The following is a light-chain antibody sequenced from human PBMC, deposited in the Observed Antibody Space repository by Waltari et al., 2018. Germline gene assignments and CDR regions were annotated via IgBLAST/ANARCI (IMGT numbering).Light chain of an antibody. CDR3: SSYTSRSTSG. CDR2: DVN. Sequence: QSALTQPASVSGSPGQSITISCTGTSSDIGGFNYVSWDQQHPGKAPKLMIHDVNKRHSGVSNRLSGSKSGDTASRTISGLQAEDGAVYYCSSYTSRSTSGFGTGTKVTVL. CDR1: SSDIGGFNY. J-gene: IGLJ1*01. V-gene: IGLV2-14*01.